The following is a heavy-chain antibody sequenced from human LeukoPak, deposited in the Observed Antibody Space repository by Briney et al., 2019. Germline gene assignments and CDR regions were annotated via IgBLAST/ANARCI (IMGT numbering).Heavy chain of an antibody. CDR2: MNPNSGNT. CDR1: GYTFTSYD. Sequence: ASVKVSCKASGYTFTSYDINWVRQATGQGLEWMGWMNPNSGNTGYAQKFQGRVTMTRNTSISTAYMELSSLRSEDTAVYYCARSRHMRGYYDSSGYLGYWGQGTLVTVSS. J-gene: IGHJ4*02. D-gene: IGHD3-22*01. CDR3: ARSRHMRGYYDSSGYLGY. V-gene: IGHV1-8*01.